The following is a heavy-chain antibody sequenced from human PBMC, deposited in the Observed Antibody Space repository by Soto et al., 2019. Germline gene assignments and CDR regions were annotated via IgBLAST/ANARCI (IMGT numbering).Heavy chain of an antibody. V-gene: IGHV3-23*01. J-gene: IGHJ4*02. Sequence: GGSLRLSCAASGFTLSSYAMSWVRQAPGKGLEWVSAISGSGGSTYYADSVKGRFTISRDNSKNTLYLQMNSLRAEDTAVYYCAKDPVRWFGELYWGQGTLVTVSS. D-gene: IGHD3-10*01. CDR1: GFTLSSYA. CDR3: AKDPVRWFGELY. CDR2: ISGSGGST.